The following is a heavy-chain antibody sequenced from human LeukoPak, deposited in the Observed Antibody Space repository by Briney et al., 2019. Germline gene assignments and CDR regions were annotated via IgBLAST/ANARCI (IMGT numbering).Heavy chain of an antibody. V-gene: IGHV3-23*01. Sequence: SGGSLRLSCAASGFTFSSYGMSWVRQAPGKGLEWVSAISGSGGSTYYADSVKGRFTISRDNSKNTLYLQMNSLRAEDTAVYYCASGIMITFGGVIEVWGQGTLVTVSS. CDR3: ASGIMITFGGVIEV. D-gene: IGHD3-16*02. CDR2: ISGSGGST. J-gene: IGHJ4*02. CDR1: GFTFSSYG.